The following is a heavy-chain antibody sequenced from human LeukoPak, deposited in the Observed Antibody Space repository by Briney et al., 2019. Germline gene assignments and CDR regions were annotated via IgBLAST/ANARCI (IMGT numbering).Heavy chain of an antibody. V-gene: IGHV4-39*01. CDR2: IYHSGST. Sequence: PSETLSLTCTVSGGSISSSSYYWGWIRQLPGKGLEWIGSIYHSGSTYYNPSLKSRVTISVDTSKNQFSLKLSSVTAADTAVYYCARQVAAAGRKDFDYWGQGTLVTVSS. CDR3: ARQVAAAGRKDFDY. CDR1: GGSISSSSYY. D-gene: IGHD6-13*01. J-gene: IGHJ4*02.